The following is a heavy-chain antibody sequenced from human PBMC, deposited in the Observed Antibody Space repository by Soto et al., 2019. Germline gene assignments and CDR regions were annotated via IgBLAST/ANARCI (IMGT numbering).Heavy chain of an antibody. D-gene: IGHD4-17*01. V-gene: IGHV4-34*01. CDR2: INHSGST. J-gene: IGHJ6*02. CDR3: ARGRATVTAYYYYYGMGV. CDR1: GGSFSGYY. Sequence: LETLSLTCAVYGGSFSGYYWSWIRQPPGKGLEWIGEINHSGSTNYNPSLKSRVTISVDTSKNQFSLKLSSVTAADTAVYYCARGRATVTAYYYYYGMGVWGQGTTVTVSS.